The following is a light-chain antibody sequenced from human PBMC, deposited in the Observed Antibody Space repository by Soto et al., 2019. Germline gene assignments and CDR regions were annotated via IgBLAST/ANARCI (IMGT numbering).Light chain of an antibody. J-gene: IGLJ1*01. Sequence: QSALTQPRSVSGSPGQSVTISCTGTSSDVGGYDYVSWYRQHPGKAPKLMIHDVSKRPSGVPDCFSGSKSGNTASLTISGLQGEDESDFYCCSYAGRYTYVFGTGTKVTVL. CDR1: SSDVGGYDY. CDR3: CSYAGRYTYV. CDR2: DVS. V-gene: IGLV2-11*01.